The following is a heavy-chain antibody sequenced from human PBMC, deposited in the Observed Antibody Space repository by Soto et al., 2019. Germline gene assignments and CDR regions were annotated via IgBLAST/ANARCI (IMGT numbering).Heavy chain of an antibody. CDR2: INHSGST. V-gene: IGHV4-34*01. CDR1: GGSFSGYY. D-gene: IGHD6-13*01. CDR3: ARGRQLDYYYYGMDV. J-gene: IGHJ6*02. Sequence: SETLSLTCAVYGGSFSGYYWSWIRQPPGKGLEWIGEINHSGSTNYDPSLKSRVTISVDTSKNQFSLKLSSVTAADTAVYYCARGRQLDYYYYGMDVWGQGTTVTVSS.